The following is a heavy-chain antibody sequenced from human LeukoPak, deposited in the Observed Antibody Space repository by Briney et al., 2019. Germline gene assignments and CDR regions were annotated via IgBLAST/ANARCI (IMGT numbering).Heavy chain of an antibody. Sequence: GGSLRLSCAASGSTVSSYFMSWLPQAPGKALEWVASITSTSRTILYADSVRGRFIVSRNNAKNTVSLEMNSLIGEDAALYYCARDFPDNSLFDLWGRGTLVSVSS. V-gene: IGHV3-21*06. CDR1: GSTVSSYF. J-gene: IGHJ4*02. CDR2: ITSTSRTI. D-gene: IGHD5-24*01. CDR3: ARDFPDNSLFDL.